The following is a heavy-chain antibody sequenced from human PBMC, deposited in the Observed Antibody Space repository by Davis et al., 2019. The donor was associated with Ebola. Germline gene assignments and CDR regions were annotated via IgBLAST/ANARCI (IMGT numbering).Heavy chain of an antibody. D-gene: IGHD3-3*01. CDR3: ARTGVFGVVIPWFDP. CDR1: GGSISSYY. Sequence: PSETLSLTCTVSGGSISSYYWSWIRQPPGKGLEWIGYIYYSGSTNYNPSLKSRVTISVDTSKNQFSLKLSSVTAADTAVYYCARTGVFGVVIPWFDPWGQGTLVTVSS. CDR2: IYYSGST. V-gene: IGHV4-59*01. J-gene: IGHJ5*02.